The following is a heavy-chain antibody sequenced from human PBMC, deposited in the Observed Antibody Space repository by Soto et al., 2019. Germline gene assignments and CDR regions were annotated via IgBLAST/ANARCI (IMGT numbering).Heavy chain of an antibody. Sequence: QVQLVQSGTEVKKPGSSVKVSCKASGGTFSTYTISWLRQAPGQGPEWMGRVFPTFGAANYAPKFQGRLTISADESPATAYIELSSLRSEDTAIYYCARYQGNNNVAFAIWGQGTLIIVSS. CDR3: ARYQGNNNVAFAI. J-gene: IGHJ3*02. V-gene: IGHV1-69*18. CDR2: VFPTFGAA. D-gene: IGHD2-8*01. CDR1: GGTFSTYT.